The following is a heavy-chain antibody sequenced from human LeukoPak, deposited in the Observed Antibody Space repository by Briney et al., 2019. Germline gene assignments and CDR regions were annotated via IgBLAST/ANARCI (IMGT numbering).Heavy chain of an antibody. CDR3: ARNLFDSSAYWLKYHYFDY. D-gene: IGHD3-22*01. J-gene: IGHJ4*02. Sequence: SETLSLTCTVSGGSISRSSYYWGWIRQPPGKGLEWIGSIYFGGSTYYNPSLKSRVTISVDTSKNQFSLKVASVTAADTAVYYCARNLFDSSAYWLKYHYFDYWGQGTLVTVPS. CDR1: GGSISRSSYY. CDR2: IYFGGST. V-gene: IGHV4-39*07.